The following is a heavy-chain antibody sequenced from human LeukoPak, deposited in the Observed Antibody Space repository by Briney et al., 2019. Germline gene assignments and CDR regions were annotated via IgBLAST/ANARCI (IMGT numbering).Heavy chain of an antibody. J-gene: IGHJ5*02. D-gene: IGHD3-10*01. V-gene: IGHV3-30*04. CDR3: ARDLSSKGNYYGSGSFQFAR. CDR2: ISIEGHKK. Sequence: RGGSLRLSCAVSRFTFRSYAMEWVREAPVEGVERVIVISIEGHKKYSADSVRGRFTISRDNSNNTLHLQMDSLRAQDTALYCCARDLSSKGNYYGSGSFQFARWGQGTLVTVSS. CDR1: RFTFRSYA.